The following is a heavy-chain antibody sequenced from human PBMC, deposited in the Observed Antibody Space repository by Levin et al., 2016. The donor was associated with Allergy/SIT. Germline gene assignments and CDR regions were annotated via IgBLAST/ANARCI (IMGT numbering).Heavy chain of an antibody. J-gene: IGHJ3*02. CDR2: IDPSDSYT. CDR1: GYSFTSYW. CDR3: ARHRGARVRRDAFDI. Sequence: KVSCKGSGYSFTSYWISWVRQMPGKGLEWMGRIDPSDSYTNYSPSFQGHVTISADKSISTAYLQWSSLKASDTAMYYCARHRGARVRRDAFDIWGQGTMVTVSS. V-gene: IGHV5-10-1*01. D-gene: IGHD1-26*01.